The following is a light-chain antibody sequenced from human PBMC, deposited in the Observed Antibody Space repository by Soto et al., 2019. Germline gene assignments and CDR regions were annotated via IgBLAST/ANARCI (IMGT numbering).Light chain of an antibody. CDR2: EVN. CDR3: FSYGGSNNVV. Sequence: QSVLTQPPSASGSPGRSVTISCTGTSSDVGSYDYVSWCQQHPGEAPKLIIYEVNKRPSGVPDRFSGSKSGNTASLTVSGLQAEDEADYYCFSYGGSNNVVFGGGTKLTVL. CDR1: SSDVGSYDY. V-gene: IGLV2-8*01. J-gene: IGLJ3*02.